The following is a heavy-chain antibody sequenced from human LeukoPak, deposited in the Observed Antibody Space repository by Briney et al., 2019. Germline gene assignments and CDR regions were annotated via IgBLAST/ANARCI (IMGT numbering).Heavy chain of an antibody. D-gene: IGHD2-15*01. CDR1: GGSISSSNW. CDR2: IYHSGST. Sequence: PSGTLSLTCAVSGGSISSSNWWSWVRQPPGKGLEWIGEIYHSGSTNYNPSLKSRVTISVDKSKNQFSLKLSSVTAADTAVYYCARGYCSGGSCYSGYYYYYMDVWGKGTTVTVSS. V-gene: IGHV4-4*02. CDR3: ARGYCSGGSCYSGYYYYYMDV. J-gene: IGHJ6*03.